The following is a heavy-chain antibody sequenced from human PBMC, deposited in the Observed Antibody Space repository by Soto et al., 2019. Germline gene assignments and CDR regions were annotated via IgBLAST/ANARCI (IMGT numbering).Heavy chain of an antibody. CDR2: ISSNGGST. CDR3: ARMASSGYSFDY. J-gene: IGHJ4*02. D-gene: IGHD3-22*01. CDR1: GFTVSSNY. Sequence: GGSLRLSCAASGFTVSSNYMSWVRQAPGKGLEYVSAISSNGGSTYYANSVKGRFTISRDNSKNTLYLQMGSLRAEDMAVYYCARMASSGYSFDYWGQGTLVTVSS. V-gene: IGHV3-64*01.